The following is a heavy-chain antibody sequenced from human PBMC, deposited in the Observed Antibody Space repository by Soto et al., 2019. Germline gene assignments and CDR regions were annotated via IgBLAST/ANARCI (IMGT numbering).Heavy chain of an antibody. CDR3: AGAAIYDSLPGAPQGSTGGMAV. CDR2: TSAYNGNT. CDR1: GYTFTSYG. Sequence: QVQLVQSGAEVKKPGASVKVSCKASGYTFTSYGISWVRQAPGQGLEWMGGTSAYNGNTNYAQKHQGRVTMPTDTTTSTAYMELRSLSSDDTAVSYCAGAAIYDSLPGAPQGSTGGMAVWGQGTTVTVSS. J-gene: IGHJ6*02. D-gene: IGHD3-9*01. V-gene: IGHV1-18*04.